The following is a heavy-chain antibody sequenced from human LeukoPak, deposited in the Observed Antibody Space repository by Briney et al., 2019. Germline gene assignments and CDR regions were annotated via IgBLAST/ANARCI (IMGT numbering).Heavy chain of an antibody. Sequence: GGSLRLSCAASGFTFSSYAMSWVRQAPGKGLEWVSVIYSGGSTYYADSVKGRFTISRDNSKNTLYLQMNSLRAEDTAVYYCARGGGRSTIFGVVRDYSYYFDYWGQGTLVTVSS. CDR3: ARGGGRSTIFGVVRDYSYYFDY. V-gene: IGHV3-66*01. J-gene: IGHJ4*02. CDR2: IYSGGST. D-gene: IGHD3-3*01. CDR1: GFTFSSYA.